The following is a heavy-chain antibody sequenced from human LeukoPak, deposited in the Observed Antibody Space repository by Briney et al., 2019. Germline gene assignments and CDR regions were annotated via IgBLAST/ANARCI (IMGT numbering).Heavy chain of an antibody. CDR1: GFTFSGSA. CDR3: TRPASIVGVPAAIKGMDL. D-gene: IGHD2-2*01. V-gene: IGHV3-73*01. Sequence: QAGGSLKLSCAASGFTFSGSAMHWVRQASGKGLEWVGRIRSKANSYATAYAASVKGRFTISRDDSKNTAYLQMNSLKTEDTAVYYCTRPASIVGVPAAIKGMDLWGKGTTVTVSS. CDR2: IRSKANSYAT. J-gene: IGHJ6*03.